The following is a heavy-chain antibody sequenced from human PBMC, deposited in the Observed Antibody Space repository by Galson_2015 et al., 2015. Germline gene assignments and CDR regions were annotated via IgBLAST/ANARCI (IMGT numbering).Heavy chain of an antibody. Sequence: SLRLSCAASGFTFSTYAIHWVRQAPGKGLEWVAVISYDGSKKSSADSVKGRFSVSRDNSKNTVYLQMSSLRVEDTAVYYCARDGPKCLTSFDYWGQGTLSPSPQ. V-gene: IGHV3-30-3*01. J-gene: IGHJ4*02. CDR2: ISYDGSKK. CDR3: ARDGPKCLTSFDY. D-gene: IGHD1-14*01. CDR1: GFTFSTYA.